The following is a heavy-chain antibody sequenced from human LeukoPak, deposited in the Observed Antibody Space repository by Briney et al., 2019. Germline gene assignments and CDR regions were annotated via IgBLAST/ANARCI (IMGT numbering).Heavy chain of an antibody. CDR3: ARDHYYGSGSYYYREYYYYGMDV. Sequence: MXXXXXAPGKGLEWVANIKQDGSEKYYVDSVKGRFTISRDNAKNSLYLQMNSLRAEDTAVYYCARDHYYGSGSYYYREYYYYGMDVWGQGTTVTVSS. V-gene: IGHV3-7*01. D-gene: IGHD3-10*01. CDR2: IKQDGSEK. J-gene: IGHJ6*02.